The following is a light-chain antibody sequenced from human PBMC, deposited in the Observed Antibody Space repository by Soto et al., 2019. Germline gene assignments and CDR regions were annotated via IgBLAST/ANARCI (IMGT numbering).Light chain of an antibody. CDR3: AAWDDSLSGWV. V-gene: IGLV1-47*01. J-gene: IGLJ3*02. Sequence: QSVLTQPPSASGTPGQRVTISCSGSSSNIGTNYVYWYQQFPGTAPKLLIYRSNQRPSGVPDRFSGSKSGTSASLAISGLRSEDEADYHCAAWDDSLSGWVLGGGTQLTVL. CDR2: RSN. CDR1: SSNIGTNY.